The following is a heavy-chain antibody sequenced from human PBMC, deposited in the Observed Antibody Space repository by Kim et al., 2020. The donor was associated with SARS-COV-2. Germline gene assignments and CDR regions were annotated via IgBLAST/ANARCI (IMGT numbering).Heavy chain of an antibody. Sequence: ASVKVSCKASGYTFTSYGISWVRQAPGQGLEWMGWISAYNGNTNYAQKLQGRVTMTTDTSTSTAYMELRSLRSDDTAVYYCASRTPIKPITMVTDLHYYYCAMDVWGQGTTVTVSS. D-gene: IGHD3-10*01. CDR2: ISAYNGNT. V-gene: IGHV1-18*04. CDR3: ASRTPIKPITMVTDLHYYYCAMDV. CDR1: GYTFTSYG. J-gene: IGHJ6*02.